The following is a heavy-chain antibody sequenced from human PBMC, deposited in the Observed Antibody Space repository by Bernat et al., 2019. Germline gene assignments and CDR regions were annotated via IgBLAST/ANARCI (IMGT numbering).Heavy chain of an antibody. D-gene: IGHD1-1*01. Sequence: EVQLVESGGGLVQPGGSLRLSCAASGFTLSRHDMHWVRQATGKGLEWVSTIGTAGDAYYPGSVKGRFTLSRENAKNSLYLQMNSLRAGDTAVYYCVRNDPKDHYMDVWGKGTTVTVSS. V-gene: IGHV3-13*04. J-gene: IGHJ6*03. CDR3: VRNDPKDHYMDV. CDR1: GFTLSRHD. CDR2: IGTAGDA.